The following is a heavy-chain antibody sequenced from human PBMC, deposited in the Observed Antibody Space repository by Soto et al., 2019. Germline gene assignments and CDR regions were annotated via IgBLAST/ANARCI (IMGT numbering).Heavy chain of an antibody. CDR1: GFTFSSYG. Sequence: GGSLRLSCAASGFTFSSYGMHWVRQAPGKGLEWVAVISYDGSNKYYADSVKGRFTISRDNSKNTLYLQMNSLRAEDTAVYYCAKDEAGSIFTYYYDSSGYYDYYYGMDVWGQGTTVTVSS. CDR2: ISYDGSNK. V-gene: IGHV3-30*18. D-gene: IGHD3-22*01. CDR3: AKDEAGSIFTYYYDSSGYYDYYYGMDV. J-gene: IGHJ6*02.